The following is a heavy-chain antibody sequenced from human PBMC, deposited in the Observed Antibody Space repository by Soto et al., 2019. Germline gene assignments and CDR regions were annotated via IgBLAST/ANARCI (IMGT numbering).Heavy chain of an antibody. CDR2: INPSGGST. CDR1: GYTFTSYY. J-gene: IGHJ6*02. D-gene: IGHD4-4*01. V-gene: IGHV1-46*01. Sequence: ASVKVSCTASGYTFTSYYMHWVRQAPGQGLEWMGIINPSGGSTSYAQKFQGRVTMTRDTSTSTVYMELSSLRSEDTAVYYCARDADSNEWYYYYGMDVWGQGTTVTAP. CDR3: ARDADSNEWYYYYGMDV.